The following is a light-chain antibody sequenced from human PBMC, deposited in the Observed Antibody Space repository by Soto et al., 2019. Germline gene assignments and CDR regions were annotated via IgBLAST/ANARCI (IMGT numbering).Light chain of an antibody. CDR3: QQSYITPLT. Sequence: DIPMTQSPSSLSASVGDRVTITCRASQNVTSYLNWYQQKPGKAPNLLIYTTSTLQSGVPSRFSGGGSGTDFTLTISSLQPEDFAIYYCQQSYITPLTFGGGTKVEI. CDR1: QNVTSY. J-gene: IGKJ4*01. V-gene: IGKV1-39*01. CDR2: TTS.